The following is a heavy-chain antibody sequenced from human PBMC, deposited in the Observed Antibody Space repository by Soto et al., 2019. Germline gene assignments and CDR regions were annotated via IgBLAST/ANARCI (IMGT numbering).Heavy chain of an antibody. V-gene: IGHV3-23*01. CDR1: GLTFSSFA. CDR3: VKSSRTLGDS. Sequence: EVQLLESGGGLVQPGGSLRLSCAASGLTFSSFAMSWVRQAPGKGLELVSAIDTSGGGTYYADSVKGRFTISRDNSKNTLYLQMNSLRAEDTAVYYAVKSSRTLGDSWGQGTLVTVSS. CDR2: IDTSGGGT. J-gene: IGHJ4*02. D-gene: IGHD6-13*01.